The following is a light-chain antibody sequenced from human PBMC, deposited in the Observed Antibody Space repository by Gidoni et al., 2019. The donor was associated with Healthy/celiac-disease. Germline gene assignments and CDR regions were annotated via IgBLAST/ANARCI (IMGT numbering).Light chain of an antibody. CDR1: SSDVGGYNY. J-gene: IGLJ2*01. CDR2: EVS. V-gene: IGLV2-8*01. Sequence: QSALTQPPPAPGPPGQSVPISCTGTSSDVGGYNYVSWYQQHPGKAPKLMIYEVSQRPSGVPDRFSGSTSGNPASLTVSGLQAEDEADYYCSSYAGSNKVFGGGTKLTVL. CDR3: SSYAGSNKV.